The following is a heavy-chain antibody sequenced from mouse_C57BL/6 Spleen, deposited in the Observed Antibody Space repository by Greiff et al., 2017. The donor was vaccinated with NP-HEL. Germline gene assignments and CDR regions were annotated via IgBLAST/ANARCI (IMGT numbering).Heavy chain of an antibody. CDR1: GYTFTSYW. CDR2: IHPNSGST. V-gene: IGHV1-64*01. CDR3: ARYYDYCAY. D-gene: IGHD2-4*01. J-gene: IGHJ3*01. Sequence: VQLQQPGAELVKPGASVKLSCKASGYTFTSYWMHWVKQRPGQGLEWIGMIHPNSGSTNYTEKFKSKATLTVDKSSSTAYMQLSSLTSEDSAVYYCARYYDYCAYWGQGTLVTVSA.